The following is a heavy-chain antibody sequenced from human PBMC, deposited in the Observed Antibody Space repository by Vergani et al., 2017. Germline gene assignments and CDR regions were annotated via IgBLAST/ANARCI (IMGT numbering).Heavy chain of an antibody. D-gene: IGHD2-2*01. CDR1: GGSISSYY. CDR2: IYYIGST. V-gene: IGHV4-59*01. Sequence: QVQLQESGPGLVKPSETLSLTCTVSGGSISSYYWSWIRQPPGKGLEWIGYIYYIGSTNYNPSLKSRVTISVDTSKNQFSLKLSSVTAADTAVYYCAGWGSTYQLLLDAFDIWGQGTMVTVSS. CDR3: AGWGSTYQLLLDAFDI. J-gene: IGHJ3*02.